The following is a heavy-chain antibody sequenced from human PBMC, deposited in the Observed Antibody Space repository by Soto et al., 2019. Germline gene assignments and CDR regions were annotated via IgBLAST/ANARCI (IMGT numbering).Heavy chain of an antibody. CDR3: AKDSRYSDYVRAFDV. CDR1: GFIFNNYA. CDR2: ISGSGFSA. Sequence: EVQVLESGGGLVKPGGSLRLSCVASGFIFNNYAMTWVRQAPGKGLEWVSFISGSGFSADYADSVKGRFTVSRDFSQNTVYVQMDSLRAEDTALYYCAKDSRYSDYVRAFDVLGQGTMVTVSS. D-gene: IGHD5-12*01. J-gene: IGHJ3*01. V-gene: IGHV3-23*01.